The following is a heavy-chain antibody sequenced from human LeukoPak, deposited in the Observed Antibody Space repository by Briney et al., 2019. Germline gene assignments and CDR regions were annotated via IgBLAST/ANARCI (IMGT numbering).Heavy chain of an antibody. D-gene: IGHD6-19*01. Sequence: TSETLSLTCAVYGGSFSGYYWSWIRQPPGKGLEWIGEINHSGSTNYNPSLKSRVTISVDTSKNQFSLKLSSVTAADTAVYYCARDGGWGSPAYYYYGMDVWGQGTTVTVSS. V-gene: IGHV4-34*01. J-gene: IGHJ6*02. CDR2: INHSGST. CDR1: GGSFSGYY. CDR3: ARDGGWGSPAYYYYGMDV.